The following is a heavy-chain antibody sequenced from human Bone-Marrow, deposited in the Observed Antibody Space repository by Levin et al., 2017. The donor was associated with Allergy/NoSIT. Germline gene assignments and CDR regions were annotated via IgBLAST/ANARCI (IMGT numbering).Heavy chain of an antibody. CDR1: GYTFTGYY. Sequence: GASVKVSCKASGYTFTGYYMHWVRQAPGQGLEWMGWINPNNGGTNYAQKFRGRVTMTRDTSITTAYLELTRLTSDDTAVYYCAREAGGTRAFDYWGQGTLVTVSS. CDR2: INPNNGGT. CDR3: AREAGGTRAFDY. J-gene: IGHJ4*02. D-gene: IGHD2-15*01. V-gene: IGHV1-2*02.